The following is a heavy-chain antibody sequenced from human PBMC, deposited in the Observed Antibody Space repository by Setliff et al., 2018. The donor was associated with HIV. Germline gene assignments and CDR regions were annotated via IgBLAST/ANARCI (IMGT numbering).Heavy chain of an antibody. Sequence: PWGSLRLSCAASGFTFSFYGMHWVRQAPGKGLEWVAFIRYDDSYKFYADSVKGRFTISRDNSKNTLYLQMNSLRADDTAVYYCAKNLYRSPWSPLDYWGQGTLVTVSS. CDR2: IRYDDSYK. CDR1: GFTFSFYG. CDR3: AKNLYRSPWSPLDY. D-gene: IGHD6-19*01. J-gene: IGHJ4*02. V-gene: IGHV3-30*02.